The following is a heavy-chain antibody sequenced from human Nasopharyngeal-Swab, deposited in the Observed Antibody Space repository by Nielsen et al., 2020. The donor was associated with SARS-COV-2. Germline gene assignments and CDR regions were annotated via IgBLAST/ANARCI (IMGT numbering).Heavy chain of an antibody. Sequence: SETLSLTCTVSGYSISSGYYRGWIRQPPGKGLEWIGSIYHSGSTYYNPSLKSRVTISVDTSKNQFSLKLSSVTAADTAVYYCAREGLAAASDYWGQGTLVTVSS. CDR1: GYSISSGYY. D-gene: IGHD6-13*01. CDR2: IYHSGST. V-gene: IGHV4-38-2*02. CDR3: AREGLAAASDY. J-gene: IGHJ4*02.